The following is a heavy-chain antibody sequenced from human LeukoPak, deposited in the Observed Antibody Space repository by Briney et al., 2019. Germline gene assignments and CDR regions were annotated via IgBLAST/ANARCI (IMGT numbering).Heavy chain of an antibody. CDR3: ARSTVAARTNWIDY. D-gene: IGHD2-15*01. Sequence: PSETLSLTCTVSAGSISSSSHYWDWIRQPPGKGLEWIGSIYYRGSTYYNPSLQSRVTISVDKSKNQFSLKLSSVTAADTAVYYCARSTVAARTNWIDYWGQGTLVTVSS. V-gene: IGHV4-39*07. CDR1: AGSISSSSHY. CDR2: IYYRGST. J-gene: IGHJ4*02.